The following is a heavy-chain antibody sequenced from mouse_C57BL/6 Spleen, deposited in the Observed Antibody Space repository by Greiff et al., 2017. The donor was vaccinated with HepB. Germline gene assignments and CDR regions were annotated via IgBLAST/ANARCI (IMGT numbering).Heavy chain of an antibody. J-gene: IGHJ2*01. CDR2: IYPGDGGT. CDR3: AREEVDYFDY. CDR1: GYAFSSSW. Sequence: VQLQQSGPELVKPGASVKISCKASGYAFSSSWMNWVKQRPGKGLEWIGRIYPGDGGTNYNGKFKGKASLTADKSSSTAYMQLSSLTSEDSAVYFCAREEVDYFDYWGQGTTLTVSS. V-gene: IGHV1-82*01. D-gene: IGHD1-1*01.